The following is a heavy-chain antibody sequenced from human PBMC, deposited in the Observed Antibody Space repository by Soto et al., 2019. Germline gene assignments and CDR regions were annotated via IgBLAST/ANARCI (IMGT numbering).Heavy chain of an antibody. CDR3: GRDLYQSVFYYGMDV. Sequence: ASVKVSCKASGYTFTSYGISWVRQAPGQGLEWMGWISAYNGNTNYAQKPQGRVTMTTDTSTSTAYMELRSLTSDDTAVYYCGRDLYQSVFYYGMDVWGQGTTVTVSS. J-gene: IGHJ6*02. CDR2: ISAYNGNT. CDR1: GYTFTSYG. V-gene: IGHV1-18*01. D-gene: IGHD2-2*01.